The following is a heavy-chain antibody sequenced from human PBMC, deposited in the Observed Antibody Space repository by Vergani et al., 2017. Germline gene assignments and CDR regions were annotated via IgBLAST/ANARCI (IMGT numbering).Heavy chain of an antibody. Sequence: QVQLVQSGAEVKKPGSSVKVSCKASGVTFSSYAISWVRQAPGQGLEWMGRIIPIFGTANYAQKFQGRVTITADESTSTAYMELSSLRSEDTAVYYCARDKGYYYDSTRFGVFDPWGQGTLVTVSS. CDR2: IIPIFGTA. V-gene: IGHV1-69*13. J-gene: IGHJ5*02. CDR1: GVTFSSYA. CDR3: ARDKGYYYDSTRFGVFDP. D-gene: IGHD3-22*01.